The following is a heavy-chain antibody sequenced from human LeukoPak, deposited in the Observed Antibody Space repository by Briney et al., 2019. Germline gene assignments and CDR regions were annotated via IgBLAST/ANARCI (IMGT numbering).Heavy chain of an antibody. D-gene: IGHD3-10*01. V-gene: IGHV3-30-3*01. CDR1: GFTFSSYA. Sequence: GGSLRLSCAASGFTFSSYAMHWVRQAPGKGLEWVAVISYDGSNKYYADSVKGRFTISRDNSKNTLYLQMNSLRAEDTAVYYCARGKFSYGSGSFYDYWGQGTLVTVSS. CDR3: ARGKFSYGSGSFYDY. J-gene: IGHJ4*02. CDR2: ISYDGSNK.